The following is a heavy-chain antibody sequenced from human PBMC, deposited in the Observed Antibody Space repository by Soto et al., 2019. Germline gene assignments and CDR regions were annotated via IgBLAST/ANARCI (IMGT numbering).Heavy chain of an antibody. CDR1: GFTFSSYG. Sequence: GGSLRLSCAASGFTFSSYGMHWVRQAPGKGLEWVAVISYDGSNKYYADSVKGRFTISRDNSKNTLYLQMNSLRAEDTAVYYCAKEAGGRFGELLSSYYYYYYYMDVWGKGTTVTVSS. CDR2: ISYDGSNK. D-gene: IGHD3-10*01. CDR3: AKEAGGRFGELLSSYYYYYYYMDV. J-gene: IGHJ6*03. V-gene: IGHV3-30*18.